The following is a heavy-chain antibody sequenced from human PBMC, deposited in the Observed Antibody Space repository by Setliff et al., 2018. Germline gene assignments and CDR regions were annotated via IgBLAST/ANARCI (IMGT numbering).Heavy chain of an antibody. V-gene: IGHV1-46*01. CDR1: GYTFTNYY. CDR2: INPSGGRL. J-gene: IGHJ3*02. Sequence: ASVKVSCKASGYTFTNYYIHWVRQTPGQGLEWMGIINPSGGRLSYAEKFQDRVTLTRDTSTNTVYMDLSSLRDDDTAVYYCAREVSTGENSGCDIWGQGTVVTVSS. CDR3: AREVSTGENSGCDI. D-gene: IGHD3-9*01.